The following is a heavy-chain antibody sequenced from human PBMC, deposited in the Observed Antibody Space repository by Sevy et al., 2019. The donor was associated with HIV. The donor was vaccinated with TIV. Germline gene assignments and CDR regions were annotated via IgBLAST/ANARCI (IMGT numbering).Heavy chain of an antibody. Sequence: ASVKVSCKASGGTFSSYAISWVRQAPGQGLEWMGGTIPIFGTANYSQKFQGRVTITADKSTSTAYMELSSLRSEDTAVYYCARDGYPTYCSGGSCYPERAFDIWGQGTMVTVSS. D-gene: IGHD2-15*01. J-gene: IGHJ3*02. CDR1: GGTFSSYA. V-gene: IGHV1-69*06. CDR3: ARDGYPTYCSGGSCYPERAFDI. CDR2: TIPIFGTA.